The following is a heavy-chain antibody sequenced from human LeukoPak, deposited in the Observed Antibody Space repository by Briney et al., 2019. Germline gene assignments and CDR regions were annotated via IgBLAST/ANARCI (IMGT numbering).Heavy chain of an antibody. J-gene: IGHJ3*01. V-gene: IGHV3-9*01. D-gene: IGHD3-9*01. CDR2: ISWDSGNQ. CDR1: GFSLEDYA. Sequence: SLRLSCVGSGFSLEDYAMHWVRQVPGKGLEWVSSISWDSGNQAYTDSVKGRFTISRDNGKNSLYLQMNSLRSEDTAFYYCVKDMGFDLLKDAFHVWGQGTLVTVSS. CDR3: VKDMGFDLLKDAFHV.